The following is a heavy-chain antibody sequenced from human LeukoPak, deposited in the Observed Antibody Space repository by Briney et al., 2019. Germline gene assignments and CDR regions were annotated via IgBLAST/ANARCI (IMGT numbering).Heavy chain of an antibody. CDR1: GYSFSTYW. CDR2: TYPGDSDT. V-gene: IGHV5-51*01. D-gene: IGHD1-26*01. J-gene: IGHJ4*02. Sequence: GESLKISCKGSGYSFSTYWIGWVRQKPGKGLEWMGITYPGDSDTRYSPSFQDQVTISVDKSISTAYLQWSSLKASDTAMYYCARLLIVGAHSGHYYFDSWGQGTLVTVSS. CDR3: ARLLIVGAHSGHYYFDS.